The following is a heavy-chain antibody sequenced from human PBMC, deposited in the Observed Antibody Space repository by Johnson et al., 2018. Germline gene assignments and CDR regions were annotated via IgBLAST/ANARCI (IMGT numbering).Heavy chain of an antibody. D-gene: IGHD5-24*01. J-gene: IGHJ2*01. Sequence: VQLVQSGGGLVKXGGSXRLXCAASGFTFSNSMIHWVRQAPGKGLEWVSAISASSRFIYYADSVKGRFTISRDNAKNSLSLQMDSLRAEDTAVYYCARGATIGWIDLWGRGTLVTVSS. CDR1: GFTFSNSM. CDR3: ARGATIGWIDL. V-gene: IGHV3-21*01. CDR2: ISASSRFI.